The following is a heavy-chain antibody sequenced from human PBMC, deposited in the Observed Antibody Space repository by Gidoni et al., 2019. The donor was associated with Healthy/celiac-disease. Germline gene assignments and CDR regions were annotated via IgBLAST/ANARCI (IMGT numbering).Heavy chain of an antibody. CDR2: ISSSSSTI. V-gene: IGHV3-48*04. Sequence: EVQLVDSGGGWFQPGGSLRLSGAASGLTFSSYSMNWVRQAPGKGMEWVSYISSSSSTIYYADSVKGRFTISRDNAKNSLYLQMNSLRAEDTAVYYCAREGGTGGSYLYYGMDVWGQGTTVTVSS. J-gene: IGHJ6*02. D-gene: IGHD2-8*02. CDR1: GLTFSSYS. CDR3: AREGGTGGSYLYYGMDV.